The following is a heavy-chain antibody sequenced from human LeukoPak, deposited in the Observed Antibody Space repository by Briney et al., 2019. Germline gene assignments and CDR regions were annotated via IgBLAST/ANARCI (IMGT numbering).Heavy chain of an antibody. D-gene: IGHD3-22*01. CDR3: ASYDSSGYSFDY. V-gene: IGHV1-46*01. J-gene: IGHJ4*02. CDR1: GYTFISYY. CDR2: INPSAGST. Sequence: ASVKVSCKASGYTFISYYMHWVRQAPGQGLEWMGIINPSAGSTSYAQKFQGRVTMTRDTSTSTVYMELSSVTAADTAVYYCASYDSSGYSFDYWGQGTLVTVSS.